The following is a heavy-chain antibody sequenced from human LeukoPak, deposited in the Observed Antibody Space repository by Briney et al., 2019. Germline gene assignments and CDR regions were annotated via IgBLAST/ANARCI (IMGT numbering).Heavy chain of an antibody. V-gene: IGHV3-53*01. Sequence: SGGSLRLSCAASGFTLSSYGMGWVRQAPGKGLEWVSVIYSGGSTYYADSVKGRFTISRDNSKNTLYLQMNSLRAEDTAVYYCARESYSSGWYYAFDIWGQGTMVTVSS. J-gene: IGHJ3*02. CDR1: GFTLSSYG. CDR2: IYSGGST. CDR3: ARESYSSGWYYAFDI. D-gene: IGHD6-19*01.